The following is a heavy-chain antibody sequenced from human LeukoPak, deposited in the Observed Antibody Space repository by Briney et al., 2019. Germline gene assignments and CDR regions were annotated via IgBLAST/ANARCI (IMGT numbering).Heavy chain of an antibody. CDR1: GYTFTSYG. Sequence: ASVKVSCKASGYTFTSYGIIWVRQASGQGLEWMGWISAYNGNTNYAQKLQGRVTMTTDTSTSTAYMELRSLRSDDTAVYYCARLGIAARRLDYWGQGTLVTVSS. CDR3: ARLGIAARRLDY. V-gene: IGHV1-18*01. D-gene: IGHD6-6*01. CDR2: ISAYNGNT. J-gene: IGHJ4*02.